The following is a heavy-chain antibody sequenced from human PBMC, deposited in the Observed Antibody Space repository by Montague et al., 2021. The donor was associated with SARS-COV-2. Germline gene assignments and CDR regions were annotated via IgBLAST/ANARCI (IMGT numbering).Heavy chain of an antibody. Sequence: PALVKPTQTLTLTCTFSGFSLSTVGVGVGWIRQPPGKAPEWLALIHWDDDDFYSPSLKSRLTITKDTSKKQVVLIMTNMDPVDTATYYCAHSQTKYSGSYFGAFDIWGQGTMVTVSS. D-gene: IGHD1-26*01. CDR3: AHSQTKYSGSYFGAFDI. J-gene: IGHJ3*02. V-gene: IGHV2-5*02. CDR1: GFSLSTVGVG. CDR2: IHWDDDD.